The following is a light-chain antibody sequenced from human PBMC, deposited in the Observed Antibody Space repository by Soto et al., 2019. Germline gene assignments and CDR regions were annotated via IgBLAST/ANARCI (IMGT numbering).Light chain of an antibody. J-gene: IGKJ1*01. CDR3: HQYSSSTKT. Sequence: EIVLTQSPGTLSLSPGEIATLSCSASQSVSSTYLAWYQQRPGQAPRLLIYGASSRATGIPDRFSGSGSGTDFTLTISRLEPEDFAVYYCHQYSSSTKTFGQGTKVDIK. V-gene: IGKV3-20*01. CDR1: QSVSSTY. CDR2: GAS.